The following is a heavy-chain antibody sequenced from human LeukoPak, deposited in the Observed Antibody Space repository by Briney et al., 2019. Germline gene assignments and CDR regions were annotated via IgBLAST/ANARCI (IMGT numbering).Heavy chain of an antibody. CDR2: IYYSGST. D-gene: IGHD5-18*01. CDR3: ARGLREQFDP. CDR1: GGSISSGGYY. J-gene: IGHJ5*02. V-gene: IGHV4-31*03. Sequence: SETLSLTCTVSGGSISSGGYYWSWIRQHPGKGLEWIGYIYYSGSTYYNPSPKSRVTISVDTSKNQFSLKLSSVTAADTAVYYCARGLREQFDPWGQGTLVTVSS.